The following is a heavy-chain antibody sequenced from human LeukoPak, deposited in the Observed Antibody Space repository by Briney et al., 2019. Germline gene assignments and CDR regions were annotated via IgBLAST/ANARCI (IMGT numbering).Heavy chain of an antibody. CDR1: GGTFSTYA. Sequence: SVKVSCKASGGTFSTYAVSWVRRAPGQGLEWMGRIIPILGVTHYAQKFQGRVAITADRSTSTAYMDVSSLSSQDTAVYYCARDRAYDESGCLGQHYWYFDLWGRGTLVTVSS. V-gene: IGHV1-69*04. D-gene: IGHD3-22*01. J-gene: IGHJ2*01. CDR2: IIPILGVT. CDR3: ARDRAYDESGCLGQHYWYFDL.